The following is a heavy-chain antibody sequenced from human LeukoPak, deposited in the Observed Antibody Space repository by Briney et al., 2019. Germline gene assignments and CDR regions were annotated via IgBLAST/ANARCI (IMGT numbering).Heavy chain of an antibody. Sequence: GGSLRLSCAASGFTFSSYGMSWVRQAPGKGLEWVSAIRSGGDSTYYADSVKGRFTISRDNSKNTLYLQMNSLRDEDTAVYYCARQWLVNGWGQGTRVTVSS. V-gene: IGHV3-23*01. CDR3: ARQWLVNG. CDR2: IRSGGDST. D-gene: IGHD6-19*01. J-gene: IGHJ4*02. CDR1: GFTFSSYG.